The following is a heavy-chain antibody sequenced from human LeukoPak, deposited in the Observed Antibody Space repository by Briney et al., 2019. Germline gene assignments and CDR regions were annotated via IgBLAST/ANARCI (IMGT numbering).Heavy chain of an antibody. D-gene: IGHD3-10*01. CDR3: ARDFAREFTIDY. V-gene: IGHV3-48*01. CDR1: GFTFSNYN. CDR2: ISSGSNII. Sequence: GGSLRLSCAASGFTFSNYNMNWVRQPPGKGLQWVSYISSGSNIIYYADSVKGRFTISGDNAKNSLFLQMNSLRAEDTAVYYCARDFAREFTIDYWGQGTLVTVSS. J-gene: IGHJ4*02.